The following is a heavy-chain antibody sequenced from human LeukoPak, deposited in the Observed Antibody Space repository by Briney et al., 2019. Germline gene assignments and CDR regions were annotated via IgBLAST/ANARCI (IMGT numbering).Heavy chain of an antibody. CDR3: ARVLSGSYRVLDY. V-gene: IGHV3-53*01. CDR1: EFTFSNSW. Sequence: GGSLRLSCAASEFTFSNSWMTWVRQAPGKGLEWVSVIYSGGSTYYADSVKGRFTISRDNSKNTLYLQMNSLRAEDTAVYYCARVLSGSYRVLDYWGQGTLVTVSS. CDR2: IYSGGST. J-gene: IGHJ4*02. D-gene: IGHD1-26*01.